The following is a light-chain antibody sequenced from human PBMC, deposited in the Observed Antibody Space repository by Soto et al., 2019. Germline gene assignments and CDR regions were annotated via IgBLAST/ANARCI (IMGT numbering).Light chain of an antibody. J-gene: IGLJ3*02. CDR2: EYL. Sequence: QSALTQPASVSGSPGQSITISCIGTSSDVGAYDLVSWYQQHPGTAPRLIIYEYLRRPSGIDSRFSGSKSGNTASLTISGLRAEDEGNYHGCSDAGNRIFVCGGGTKVTVL. V-gene: IGLV2-23*01. CDR1: SSDVGAYDL. CDR3: CSDAGNRIFV.